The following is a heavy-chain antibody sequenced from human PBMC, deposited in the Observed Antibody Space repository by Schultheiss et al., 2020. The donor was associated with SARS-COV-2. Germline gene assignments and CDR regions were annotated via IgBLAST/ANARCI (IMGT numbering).Heavy chain of an antibody. CDR3: AKLGLVGATVDY. Sequence: GGSLRLSCAASGFSFSDYYMTWIRQAPGKGLEWVSYISSGGSYIYYADSVKGRFTISRDNAKNSLDLQMSSLRAEDTAVYYCAKLGLVGATVDYWGQGTLVTVSS. CDR2: ISSGGSYI. V-gene: IGHV3-11*04. CDR1: GFSFSDYY. J-gene: IGHJ4*02. D-gene: IGHD1-26*01.